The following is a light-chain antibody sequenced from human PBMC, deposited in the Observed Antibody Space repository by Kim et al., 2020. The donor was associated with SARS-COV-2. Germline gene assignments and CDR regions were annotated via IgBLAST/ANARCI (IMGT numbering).Light chain of an antibody. CDR1: QSVSSAY. Sequence: EIVLTQSPGTLSLSLGERVTLSCRASQSVSSAYLAWYQQKPGQAPRLLIYGASNRATGIPDRFTGSGSGTDFTLTITRLEPEDFAVYYCQQYGTSPRTFGQGTKVDIK. CDR2: GAS. J-gene: IGKJ1*01. V-gene: IGKV3-20*01. CDR3: QQYGTSPRT.